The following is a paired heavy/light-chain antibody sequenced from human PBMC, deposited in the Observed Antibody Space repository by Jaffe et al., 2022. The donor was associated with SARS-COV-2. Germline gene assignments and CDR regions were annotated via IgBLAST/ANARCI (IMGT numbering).Light chain of an antibody. CDR1: QNLFYSSNNKNY. Sequence: DIVMTQSPDSLAVSLGERATLNCKSSQNLFYSSNNKNYLAWYQQKPGQPPKLLIYWASTRESGVPDRFSGSGSGTDFTLTISSLQAEDVAVYYCQQYYSPPSTFGQGTKVEIK. CDR2: WAS. CDR3: QQYYSPPST. J-gene: IGKJ1*01. V-gene: IGKV4-1*01.
Heavy chain of an antibody. CDR2: INPGDADT. CDR1: GYIFTSHY. D-gene: IGHD3-9*01. J-gene: IGHJ5*02. V-gene: IGHV1-46*01. CDR3: ARSAEADLDWFPKASWFDP. Sequence: QVQLVQSGAEVKKPGASVKVSCKTSGYIFTSHYMNWVRQAPGQGLEWMGIINPGDADTTYAEKFQGRLTMTRDTSTNTVYMELSSLRSEDSAIYYCARSAEADLDWFPKASWFDPWGQGTLVTVSS.